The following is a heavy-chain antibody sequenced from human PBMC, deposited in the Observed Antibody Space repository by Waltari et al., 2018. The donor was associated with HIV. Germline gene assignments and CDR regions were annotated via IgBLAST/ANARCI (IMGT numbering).Heavy chain of an antibody. CDR3: ARDAPNWNEKSGLDV. D-gene: IGHD1-1*01. Sequence: QEQLVQSGAEVKEPGASVRVSCKASGYTFTAFFMHWGRQSPGQGLEWMGWINPNSGGEHYANNLQGRVTMTTDTAISTAYMELSRLRSDDTAVYDCARDAPNWNEKSGLDVWGQGTTVTVSS. CDR1: GYTFTAFF. CDR2: INPNSGGE. J-gene: IGHJ6*02. V-gene: IGHV1-2*07.